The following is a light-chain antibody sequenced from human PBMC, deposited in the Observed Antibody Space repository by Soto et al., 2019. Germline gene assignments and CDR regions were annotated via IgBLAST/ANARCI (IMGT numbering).Light chain of an antibody. J-gene: IGKJ1*01. V-gene: IGKV3-11*01. CDR1: QSVSTY. CDR3: QQRYSGWT. Sequence: EIVLTQSPATLSLSPGERATLSCRASQSVSTYLAWYQQKPGQAPRLLIYGASNRATGIPARFSGSGSGTDFTLTISSLEPADLAVYYCQQRYSGWTFGQGTKVDIK. CDR2: GAS.